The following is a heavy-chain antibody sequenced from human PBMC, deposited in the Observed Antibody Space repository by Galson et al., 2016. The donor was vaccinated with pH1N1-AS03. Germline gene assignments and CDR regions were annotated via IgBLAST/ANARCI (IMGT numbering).Heavy chain of an antibody. CDR1: GYSFNSYW. Sequence: QSGAEVKKPGESLKISCKGSGYSFNSYWIGWVRQMSGKDLEWMGMIFPGDSDTRYSPSFQGQVTISADSRTAYLQWSSLKASDTAIYYCVRQFDVLTGFFDYWGQEALVTVSS. V-gene: IGHV5-51*01. J-gene: IGHJ4*02. D-gene: IGHD3-9*01. CDR2: IFPGDSDT. CDR3: VRQFDVLTGFFDY.